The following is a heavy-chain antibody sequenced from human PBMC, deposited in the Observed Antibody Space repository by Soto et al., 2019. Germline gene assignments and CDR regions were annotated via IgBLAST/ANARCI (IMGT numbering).Heavy chain of an antibody. Sequence: PGGSLRLSCAASGFTFSSYGMHWVRQAPGKGLEWVAVISYDGSNKYYADSVKGRFTISRDNSKNTLYLQMNSLRAEDTAVYYCAKDNALDVNWFDPWGQGTQVTVSS. CDR3: AKDNALDVNWFDP. CDR2: ISYDGSNK. V-gene: IGHV3-30*18. J-gene: IGHJ5*02. CDR1: GFTFSSYG.